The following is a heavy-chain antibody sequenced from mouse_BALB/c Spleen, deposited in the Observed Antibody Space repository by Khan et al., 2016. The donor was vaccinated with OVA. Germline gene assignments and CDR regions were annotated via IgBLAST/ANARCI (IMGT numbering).Heavy chain of an antibody. J-gene: IGHJ2*01. CDR3: ARRGAARATWDYFDY. Sequence: QVQLQQSGTELARPGTSVKMSCKAAGYTFSNYWIGWVKQRPGHGLEWIGDIYPGGGYTNYNENFKGKATLTADTSSSTAYMQLSSLASEDSAIYYWARRGAARATWDYFDYWGQGTTLTVSS. CDR2: IYPGGGYT. V-gene: IGHV1-63*02. D-gene: IGHD3-1*01. CDR1: GYTFSNYW.